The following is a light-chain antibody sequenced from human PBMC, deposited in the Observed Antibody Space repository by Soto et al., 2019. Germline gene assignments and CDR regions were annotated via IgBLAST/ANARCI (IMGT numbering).Light chain of an antibody. CDR3: QQYGTSPQT. J-gene: IGKJ1*01. CDR2: GAS. V-gene: IGKV3-20*01. Sequence: EIVLTQSPGTLSLSPGERATLSCRASQSVSSSYLAWYQQKPGQAPRLLIYGASSRATGIPDRFSGSGSGTDFRLTISRLEPEDFAVYYCQQYGTSPQTFGQGTKVEIK. CDR1: QSVSSSY.